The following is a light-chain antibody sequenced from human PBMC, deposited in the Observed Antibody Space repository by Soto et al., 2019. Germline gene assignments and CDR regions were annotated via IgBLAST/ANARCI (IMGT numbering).Light chain of an antibody. CDR1: QSLLHSNGYNY. V-gene: IGKV2-28*01. CDR3: MQALQTRNT. Sequence: DIVMTQSPLSLPVTPGEPASISCRSSQSLLHSNGYNYLDWYLQKPGQSPQLLIYLGSNRASGVPDRCRGSGSGTDFTLKISRVEAEDVGVYYCMQALQTRNTFGQGTKLEIK. CDR2: LGS. J-gene: IGKJ2*01.